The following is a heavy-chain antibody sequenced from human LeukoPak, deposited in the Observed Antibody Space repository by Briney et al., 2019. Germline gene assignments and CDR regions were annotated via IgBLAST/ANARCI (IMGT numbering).Heavy chain of an antibody. CDR1: GFTFSSYA. V-gene: IGHV3-23*01. J-gene: IGHJ4*02. CDR2: ISGSGGST. D-gene: IGHD3-22*01. CDR3: AKLRTGLFQPYYFDY. Sequence: PGGSLRLSCAASGFTFSSYAMSWVRQAPGKGLEWVSAISGSGGSTYYADSVKGRFTISRDNSKNTLYLQMNSLRAEDTAVYYCAKLRTGLFQPYYFDYWGQGTLVTVSS.